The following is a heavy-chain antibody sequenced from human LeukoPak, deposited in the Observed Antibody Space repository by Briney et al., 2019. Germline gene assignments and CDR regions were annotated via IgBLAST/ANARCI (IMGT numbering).Heavy chain of an antibody. Sequence: SETLSLTCAVYGGSFSGYYWSWIRQPPGEGLEWIGEINHSGSTNYNPSLKSRVTISVDTSKNQFSLKLSSVTAADTAVYYCAMPYCGGDCYWAFDIWGQGTMVTVSS. CDR2: INHSGST. D-gene: IGHD2-21*01. V-gene: IGHV4-34*01. CDR3: AMPYCGGDCYWAFDI. CDR1: GGSFSGYY. J-gene: IGHJ3*02.